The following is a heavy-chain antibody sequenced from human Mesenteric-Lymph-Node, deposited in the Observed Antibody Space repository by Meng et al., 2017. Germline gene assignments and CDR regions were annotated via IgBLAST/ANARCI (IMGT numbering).Heavy chain of an antibody. J-gene: IGHJ4*02. V-gene: IGHV3-30*01. D-gene: IGHD6-13*01. CDR3: ARDDSSQLIDY. Sequence: QVVLGGSGGGMVRPWWSLSFSRSASSFTFSSCAMHWVRQAPGKGGEGVADISYEGSNKYYADSVKGRFTISRDNSKNTLYLQMNSLRAEDTAVYYCARDDSSQLIDYWGQGTLVTVSS. CDR2: ISYEGSNK. CDR1: SFTFSSCA.